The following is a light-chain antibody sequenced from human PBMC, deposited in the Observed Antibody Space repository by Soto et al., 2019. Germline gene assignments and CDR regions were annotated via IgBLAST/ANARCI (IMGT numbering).Light chain of an antibody. V-gene: IGKV4-1*01. Sequence: DIVMTQYPDSLAVSLGERATINCKSSQTILYNSDNKNYLNWYQQKPGQPPKLLSHWAATREFGVPDRCSGSGSGTDFTLTITNLQAEDVAVYYCQQCYSSPPTFGQGTKVDI. CDR2: WAA. CDR3: QQCYSSPPT. J-gene: IGKJ1*01. CDR1: QTILYNSDNKNY.